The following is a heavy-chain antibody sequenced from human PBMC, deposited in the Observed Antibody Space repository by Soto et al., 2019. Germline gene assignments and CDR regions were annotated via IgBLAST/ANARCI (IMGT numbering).Heavy chain of an antibody. CDR3: AKDLYYYDSSGYYPDY. J-gene: IGHJ4*02. CDR1: GFTFSSYG. Sequence: GGSLRLSCAASGFTFSSYGMHWVRQAPGKGLGWVAVISYDGSNKYYADSVKGRFTISRDNSKNTLYLQMNSLRAEDTAVYYCAKDLYYYDSSGYYPDYWGQGTLVTVSS. V-gene: IGHV3-30*18. D-gene: IGHD3-22*01. CDR2: ISYDGSNK.